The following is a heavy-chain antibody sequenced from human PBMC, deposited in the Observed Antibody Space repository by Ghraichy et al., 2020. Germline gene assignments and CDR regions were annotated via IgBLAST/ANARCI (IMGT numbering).Heavy chain of an antibody. Sequence: GGSLRLSCAASGFTFSSYAMSWVRQAPGKGLEWVSAISGSGGSTYYADSVKGRFTISRDNSKNTLYLQMNSLRAEDTAVYYCAKDPSQRGLYSYGYWNYWGQGTLVTVSS. D-gene: IGHD5-18*01. CDR2: ISGSGGST. CDR1: GFTFSSYA. CDR3: AKDPSQRGLYSYGYWNY. V-gene: IGHV3-23*01. J-gene: IGHJ4*02.